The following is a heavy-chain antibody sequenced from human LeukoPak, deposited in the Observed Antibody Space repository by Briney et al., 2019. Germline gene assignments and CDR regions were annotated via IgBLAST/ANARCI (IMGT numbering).Heavy chain of an antibody. V-gene: IGHV3-48*03. CDR3: ARDNDCGGDCYYFDY. J-gene: IGHJ4*02. CDR1: GFTFSSYE. Sequence: GGSLRLSCAASGFTFSSYEMNWVRQAPGKGLEWVSYISSSGSTIYYADSVKGRFTISRDNAKNSLYLQMNSLRAEDMAVYYCARDNDCGGDCYYFDYWGQGTLVTVSS. D-gene: IGHD2-21*02. CDR2: ISSSGSTI.